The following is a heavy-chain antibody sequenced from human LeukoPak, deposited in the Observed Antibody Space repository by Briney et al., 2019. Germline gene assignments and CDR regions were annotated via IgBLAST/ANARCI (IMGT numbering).Heavy chain of an antibody. CDR3: AREVAVASNAFDI. J-gene: IGHJ3*02. Sequence: GASVKVSCKASGYSFTSYAMHWVRQAPGQRLEWMGWINAGNGNTKYSQKFQGRVTITRDTSASTAYMELNSLRSEDTAVYYCAREVAVASNAFDIWGQGTMVTVSS. V-gene: IGHV1-3*01. CDR2: INAGNGNT. CDR1: GYSFTSYA. D-gene: IGHD6-19*01.